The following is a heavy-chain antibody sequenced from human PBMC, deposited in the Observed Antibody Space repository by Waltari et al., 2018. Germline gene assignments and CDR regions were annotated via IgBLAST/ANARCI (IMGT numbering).Heavy chain of an antibody. V-gene: IGHV3-7*01. Sequence: EVQLVESGGVLVQPGGSLRLSCEASGFMVSRSWFTWVRQAPGKGLEWVANIKEDGSAQTYGDSVRGRFIISRDNAKNSLYLQMNYLRAEDTAVYYCARDGGASGSYDYWGQGTLVTVSS. CDR3: ARDGGASGSYDY. J-gene: IGHJ4*02. CDR2: IKEDGSAQ. CDR1: GFMVSRSW. D-gene: IGHD3-10*01.